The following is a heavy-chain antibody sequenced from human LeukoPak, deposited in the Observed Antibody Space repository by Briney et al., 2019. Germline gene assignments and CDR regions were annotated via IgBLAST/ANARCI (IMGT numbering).Heavy chain of an antibody. CDR1: GFTISGYG. CDR3: AKDNPVRDYSSSWFEYYFDY. D-gene: IGHD6-13*01. V-gene: IGHV3-30*18. J-gene: IGHJ4*02. Sequence: PGRSLRLSCAASGFTISGYGMHWVRQAPGKGLKWVAVISYDGSNKYYADSVKGRFTISRDNSKNTLYLQMNSLRAEDTAVYYCAKDNPVRDYSSSWFEYYFDYWGQGTLVTVSS. CDR2: ISYDGSNK.